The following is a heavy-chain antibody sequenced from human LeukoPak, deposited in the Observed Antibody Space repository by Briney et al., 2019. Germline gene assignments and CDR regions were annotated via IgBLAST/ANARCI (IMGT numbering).Heavy chain of an antibody. CDR2: IKSKTHGGTT. CDR3: TSSRLAAVDY. V-gene: IGHV3-15*01. J-gene: IGHJ4*02. D-gene: IGHD6-25*01. CDR1: GFTFSSYW. Sequence: GGSLRLSCAASGFTFSSYWMSWVRQAPGKGLEWVGRIKSKTHGGTTDYAAPVKGRFTISRDDSKNTLYLEMNSLKTEDTSVYYCTSSRLAAVDYWGQGTRVTVSS.